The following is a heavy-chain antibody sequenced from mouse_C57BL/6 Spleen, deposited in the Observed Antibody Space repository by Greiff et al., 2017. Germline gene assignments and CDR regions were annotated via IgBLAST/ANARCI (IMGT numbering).Heavy chain of an antibody. D-gene: IGHD2-5*01. CDR3: ARTIVTTVWFAY. Sequence: EVQLQQSGPELVKPGASVKMSCKASGYTFTDYNMHWVKQSHGKSLEWIGYINPNNGGTSYNQKFKGKATLTVNKSSSTAYMELRSLTSEDSAVYYCARTIVTTVWFAYWGQGTLVTVSA. V-gene: IGHV1-22*01. CDR2: INPNNGGT. CDR1: GYTFTDYN. J-gene: IGHJ3*01.